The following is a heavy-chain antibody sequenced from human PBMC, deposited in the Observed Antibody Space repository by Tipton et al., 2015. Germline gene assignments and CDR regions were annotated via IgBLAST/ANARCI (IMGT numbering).Heavy chain of an antibody. CDR2: IKQDGSEK. J-gene: IGHJ4*02. CDR3: AKDMALVPAAGLHY. D-gene: IGHD2-2*01. CDR1: GFTFSTYA. Sequence: SLRLSCAASGFTFSTYAMSWVRQAPGKGLEWVANIKQDGSEKYYVGSVKGRFTISRDNAENSLYLQMNSLRAEDTALYYCAKDMALVPAAGLHYWGQGTLVTVSS. V-gene: IGHV3-7*03.